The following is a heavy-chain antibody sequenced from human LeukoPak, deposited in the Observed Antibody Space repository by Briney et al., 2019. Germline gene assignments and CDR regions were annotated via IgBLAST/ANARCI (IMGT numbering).Heavy chain of an antibody. V-gene: IGHV1-46*01. CDR1: GYTFTSYY. Sequence: ASVKVSCKASGYTFTSYYMHWVRQAPGQGLEWMGIINPSGGSTSYAQKFQGRVTTTRDTSTSTVYMELSSLRSEDTAVYYCARDNSGSYYPYNWFDPWGQGTLVTVSS. CDR2: INPSGGST. CDR3: ARDNSGSYYPYNWFDP. J-gene: IGHJ5*02. D-gene: IGHD1-26*01.